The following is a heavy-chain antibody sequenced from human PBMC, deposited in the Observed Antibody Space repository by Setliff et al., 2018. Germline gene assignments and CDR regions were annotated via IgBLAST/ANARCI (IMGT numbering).Heavy chain of an antibody. Sequence: SVKVSCKASGGTFSSYAISWVRQAPGQGLEWMGGIIPIFGTANYAQKFQGRVTITADESTSTAYMELSSLRSEDTAVYYCARGAPGGKDYYYYYMDVWGEGTTVTVSS. CDR3: ARGAPGGKDYYYYYMDV. J-gene: IGHJ6*03. D-gene: IGHD2-15*01. V-gene: IGHV1-69*13. CDR1: GGTFSSYA. CDR2: IIPIFGTA.